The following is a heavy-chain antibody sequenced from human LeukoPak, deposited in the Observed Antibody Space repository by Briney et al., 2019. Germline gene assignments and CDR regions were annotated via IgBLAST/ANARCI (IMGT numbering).Heavy chain of an antibody. CDR1: GGTFSSYA. J-gene: IGHJ4*02. D-gene: IGHD3-22*01. V-gene: IGHV1-69*06. Sequence: SVKVSCKASGGTFSSYAISWVRQAPGQGLEWMGGIIPIFGTANYAQKFQGRVTITADKSTSTAYMELSSLRSEDTAVYYCARAWNYYDSSGWVDYWGQGTLVAVSS. CDR3: ARAWNYYDSSGWVDY. CDR2: IIPIFGTA.